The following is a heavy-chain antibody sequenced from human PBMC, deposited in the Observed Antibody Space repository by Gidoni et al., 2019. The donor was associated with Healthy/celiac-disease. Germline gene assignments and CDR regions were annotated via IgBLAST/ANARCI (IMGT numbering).Heavy chain of an antibody. J-gene: IGHJ4*02. CDR2: INAGNGNT. CDR3: ARGVGLRYYYDSSGYYGHFDY. CDR1: GYTFTSYA. D-gene: IGHD3-22*01. Sequence: VQLVQSGAEVKKPGASVQGSCKASGYTFTSYAMHWVRQAPGQRLEWMGWINAGNGNTKYSQKFQGRVTITRDTSASTAYMELSSLRSEDTAVYYCARGVGLRYYYDSSGYYGHFDYWGQGTLVTVSS. V-gene: IGHV1-3*01.